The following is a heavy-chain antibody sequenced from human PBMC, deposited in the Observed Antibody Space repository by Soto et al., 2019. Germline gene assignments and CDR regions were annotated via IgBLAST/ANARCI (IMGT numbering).Heavy chain of an antibody. J-gene: IGHJ4*02. CDR3: ARDAEPSWNVLDY. CDR1: GFTFSSYG. D-gene: IGHD1-1*01. V-gene: IGHV3-33*01. CDR2: IWYDGSNK. Sequence: GGSLRLSCAASGFTFSSYGMHWVRQAPGKGLEWVAVIWYDGSNKYYADSVKGRFTISRDNSKNTLYLQMNSLRAEDTAVYYCARDAEPSWNVLDYWGQGTLVTVSS.